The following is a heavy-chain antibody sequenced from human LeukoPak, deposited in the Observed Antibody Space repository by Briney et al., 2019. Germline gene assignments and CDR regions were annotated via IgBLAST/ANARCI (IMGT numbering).Heavy chain of an antibody. CDR3: AREASLVRGIFITRYGLDV. V-gene: IGHV4-61*01. J-gene: IGHJ6*04. Sequence: PSETLSLTCTVSGDSVTSGTYYWTWTRQPPGKGLEWIAYITYNENTNYNPSLKSRLTISLDTSSNQFSLRLSSVTAADTAIYYCAREASLVRGIFITRYGLDVWGRGTTVTVSS. CDR1: GDSVTSGTYY. CDR2: ITYNENT. D-gene: IGHD3-10*01.